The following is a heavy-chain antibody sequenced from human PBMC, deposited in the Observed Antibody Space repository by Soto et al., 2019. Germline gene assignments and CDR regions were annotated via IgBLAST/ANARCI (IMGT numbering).Heavy chain of an antibody. CDR3: ARVVGATLGDYYYGMDV. CDR2: TYYRSKWYN. J-gene: IGHJ6*02. V-gene: IGHV6-1*01. CDR1: GDSVSSNSAA. Sequence: KQSQTLSLTCAISGDSVSSNSAAWNWIRQSPSRGLEWLGRTYYRSKWYNDYAVSVKSRITINPDTSKNQFSLQLNSVTPEDTAVYYCARVVGATLGDYYYGMDVWGQGTTVTVSS. D-gene: IGHD1-26*01.